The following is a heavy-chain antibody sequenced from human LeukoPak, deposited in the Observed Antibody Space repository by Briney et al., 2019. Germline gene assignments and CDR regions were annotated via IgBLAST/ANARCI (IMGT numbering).Heavy chain of an antibody. Sequence: GSLRLSCAASGFTVSSNYMSWVRQAPGKGLEWVSVIYSGGSTYYADSVKGRFTISRDNSKNTLYLQMNSLRAEDTAVYYRARVRAAAGRYSFDYWGQGTLVTVST. CDR3: ARVRAAAGRYSFDY. J-gene: IGHJ4*02. CDR2: IYSGGST. CDR1: GFTVSSNY. V-gene: IGHV3-53*01. D-gene: IGHD6-13*01.